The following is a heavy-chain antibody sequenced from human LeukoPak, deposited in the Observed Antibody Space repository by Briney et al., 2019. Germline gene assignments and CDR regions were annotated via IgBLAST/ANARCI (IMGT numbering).Heavy chain of an antibody. D-gene: IGHD6-19*01. J-gene: IGHJ4*02. CDR1: GFTFSSYG. CDR3: AKDSVAALFDY. V-gene: IGHV3-33*06. Sequence: PGGSLRLSCAASGFTFSSYGMHWVRQAPGKGLEWVAVIWYDGSNKYYADSVKGRFTISRDNSKNTLYLQMNSPRAEDTAVYYCAKDSVAALFDYWGQGTLVTVSS. CDR2: IWYDGSNK.